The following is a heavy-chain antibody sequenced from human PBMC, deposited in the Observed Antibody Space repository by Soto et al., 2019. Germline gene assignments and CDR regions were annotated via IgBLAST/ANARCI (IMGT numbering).Heavy chain of an antibody. CDR2: ISYDGSNK. J-gene: IGHJ6*02. V-gene: IGHV3-30*18. CDR3: AKATGYCSSTSCYYYGMDV. Sequence: QVQLVESGGGVVQPGRSLRLSCAASGFTFSSYGMHWVRQAPGKGLEWVAVISYDGSNKYYADSVKGRFTISRDNSKNXLXXQMNSLRAEDTAVYYCAKATGYCSSTSCYYYGMDVWGQGTTVTVSS. D-gene: IGHD2-2*01. CDR1: GFTFSSYG.